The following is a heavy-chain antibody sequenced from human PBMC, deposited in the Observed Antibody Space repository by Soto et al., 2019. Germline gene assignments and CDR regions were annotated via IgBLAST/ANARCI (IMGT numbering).Heavy chain of an antibody. CDR2: ISGSGDST. CDR1: GLTFSNYA. CDR3: VKEGSGWYSRGCFDL. D-gene: IGHD6-19*01. V-gene: IGHV3-23*01. J-gene: IGHJ3*01. Sequence: GGSLRLSCAASGLTFSNYAMNWVRQAPGKGLEWVSNISGSGDSTYYADSVKGRFTISRDNSKNTLYLQMNSLRAEDTAIYYCVKEGSGWYSRGCFDLWGRGTMVTVSS.